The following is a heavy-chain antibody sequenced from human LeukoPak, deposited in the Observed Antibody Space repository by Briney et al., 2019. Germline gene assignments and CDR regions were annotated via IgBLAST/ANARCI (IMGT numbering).Heavy chain of an antibody. CDR3: ARGAYYYDSSGYTPKYFQH. CDR1: GGSFGGYY. J-gene: IGHJ1*01. CDR2: INHSGST. Sequence: SETLSLTCAVYGGSFGGYYWSWIRQPPGKGLEWIGEINHSGSTNYNPSLKSRVTISVDTSKNQFSLKLSSVTAADTAVYYCARGAYYYDSSGYTPKYFQHWGQGTLVTVSS. V-gene: IGHV4-34*01. D-gene: IGHD3-22*01.